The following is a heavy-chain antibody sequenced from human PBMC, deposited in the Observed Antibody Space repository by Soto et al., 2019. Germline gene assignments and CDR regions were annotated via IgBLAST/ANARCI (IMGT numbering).Heavy chain of an antibody. J-gene: IGHJ4*02. D-gene: IGHD6-19*01. V-gene: IGHV4-30-2*01. CDR2: IYHSGST. CDR1: GGSISSGGYS. Sequence: TLSLTCAVSGGSISSGGYSWSWIRQPPGKGLNYIGYIYHSGSTYYNPSLKSRVTISVDRSKNQFSLKLSSVTAADTAVYYCARVRSGWGIDYWGQGTLVTVS. CDR3: ARVRSGWGIDY.